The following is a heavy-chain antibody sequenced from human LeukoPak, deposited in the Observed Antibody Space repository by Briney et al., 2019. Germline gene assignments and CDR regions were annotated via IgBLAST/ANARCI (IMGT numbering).Heavy chain of an antibody. CDR3: ARAPIRASFDY. Sequence: ASVKVSCKASGYTFTTYYMHWVRQAPGQGLEWMEIINPSGGSTSYAQKFQDRVTMTRDTSTSTVYMDLSSLRSDDTAVYYCARAPIRASFDYWGQGTLVTVSS. V-gene: IGHV1-46*01. CDR1: GYTFTTYY. CDR2: INPSGGST. J-gene: IGHJ4*02.